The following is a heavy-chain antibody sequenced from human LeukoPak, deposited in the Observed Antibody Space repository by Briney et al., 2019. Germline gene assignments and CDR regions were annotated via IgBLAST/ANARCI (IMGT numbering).Heavy chain of an antibody. CDR2: IKEDGSES. Sequence: GGSLRLSCVVSGFTFSSDWMTWVRQAPGKGLEWVANIKEDGSESYYVDSVKGRFTISRDNSKNTLYVQMNSLRAEDTAGYYCAKEADVDTPMFITYWGQGTLVTVSS. CDR3: AKEADVDTPMFITY. CDR1: GFTFSSDW. J-gene: IGHJ4*02. V-gene: IGHV3-7*03. D-gene: IGHD5-18*01.